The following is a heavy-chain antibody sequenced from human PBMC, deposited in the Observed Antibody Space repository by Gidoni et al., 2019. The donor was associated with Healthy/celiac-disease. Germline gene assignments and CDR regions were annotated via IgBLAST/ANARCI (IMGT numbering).Heavy chain of an antibody. Sequence: QVQLVEPGGGVVQPGRSLRLSCAASEFTSSSDGMPWVRQAPVKGLHGVAGLSYDGSNKYYADSVKGRFTISRDNSKNTLYLQMNSLRAEDTAVYYCAKDLRIVGATSSWGQGTLVTVAS. J-gene: IGHJ5*02. CDR1: EFTSSSDG. CDR3: AKDLRIVGATSS. CDR2: LSYDGSNK. V-gene: IGHV3-30*18. D-gene: IGHD1-26*01.